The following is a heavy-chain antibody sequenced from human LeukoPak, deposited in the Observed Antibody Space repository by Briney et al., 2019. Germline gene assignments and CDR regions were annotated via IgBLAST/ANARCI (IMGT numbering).Heavy chain of an antibody. CDR2: INHSGST. CDR1: GGSFSGYY. V-gene: IGHV4-34*01. CDR3: ARHLSLRYCSGGSCPATSDY. D-gene: IGHD2-15*01. J-gene: IGHJ4*02. Sequence: SETLSLTCAVYGGSFSGYYWSWIRQPPGKGLEWIGEINHSGSTNYNPSLKSRVTISVDTSKNQCSLKLSSVTAADTAVYYCARHLSLRYCSGGSCPATSDYWGQGTLVTVSS.